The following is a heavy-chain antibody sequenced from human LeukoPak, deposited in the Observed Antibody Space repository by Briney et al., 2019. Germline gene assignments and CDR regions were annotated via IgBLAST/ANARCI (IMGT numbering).Heavy chain of an antibody. D-gene: IGHD4-17*01. CDR1: GFTFSRFA. CDR3: AKDRYGDYSFEY. CDR2: ISGSGSDT. V-gene: IGHV3-23*01. Sequence: GGCLRLSCAASGFTFSRFAMSWVRQAPGKGLEWVSAISGSGSDTYYADSVKGRFTVSRDNSKTTLYLQMNSLRAEDTALYYCAKDRYGDYSFEYWGQGTLVTVSS. J-gene: IGHJ4*02.